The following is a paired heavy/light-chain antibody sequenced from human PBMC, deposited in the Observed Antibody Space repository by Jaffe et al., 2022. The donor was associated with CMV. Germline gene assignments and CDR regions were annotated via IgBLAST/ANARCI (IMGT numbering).Heavy chain of an antibody. Sequence: QVQLVQSGGEVKKPGASVKVSCQASGYSFSSYGISWVRQAPGQGLEWMGWTSGYNGYTHYAQNFQGRVTMTTDKSTSTVDMELRTLRADDTAIYYCARIRIPSWGDNWNYFPYYMDVWGKGTTVTVSS. CDR2: TSGYNGYT. V-gene: IGHV1-18*04. CDR3: ARIRIPSWGDNWNYFPYYMDV. D-gene: IGHD1-20*01. J-gene: IGHJ6*03. CDR1: GYSFSSYG.
Light chain of an antibody. J-gene: IGKJ2*01. Sequence: EIVMTQSPATLSVSSGERATLSCRASQSVTTNLAWYQQTPGQAPRLLIYGASTRATGIPARFSGTGSGTEFTLTISSLQSEDSAVYYCQQYQNWPSFGQGTKLEIK. V-gene: IGKV3-15*01. CDR1: QSVTTN. CDR2: GAS. CDR3: QQYQNWPS.